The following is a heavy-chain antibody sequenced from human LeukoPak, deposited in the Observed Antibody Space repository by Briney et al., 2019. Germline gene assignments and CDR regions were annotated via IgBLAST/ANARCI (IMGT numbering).Heavy chain of an antibody. CDR3: ARVLRVPNYYDSSGHWY. Sequence: ASVKVSCKASGYTFTGYYMHWVRQAPGQGLEWMGWINPNSGGTNYAQKFQGRVTMTRDTSISTAYMEVSRLRSDDTAVYYCARVLRVPNYYDSSGHWYWGQGTLVTVSS. V-gene: IGHV1-2*02. CDR2: INPNSGGT. CDR1: GYTFTGYY. D-gene: IGHD3-22*01. J-gene: IGHJ4*02.